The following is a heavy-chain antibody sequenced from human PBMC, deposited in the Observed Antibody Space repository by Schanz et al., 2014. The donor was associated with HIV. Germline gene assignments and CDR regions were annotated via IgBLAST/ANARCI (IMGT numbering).Heavy chain of an antibody. D-gene: IGHD6-13*01. Sequence: EVQLVESGGGLVKPGGSLRLSCAASRFTFRSFGMHWVRQAPGKGLEWVSSISSGNSYIYYADSVKGRFTISRDDAKSSLFLQMNSLRAEDTAVYYCAREYYSRNWNWFDPWGQGTLVTVSS. CDR1: RFTFRSFG. CDR2: ISSGNSYI. J-gene: IGHJ5*02. V-gene: IGHV3-21*01. CDR3: AREYYSRNWNWFDP.